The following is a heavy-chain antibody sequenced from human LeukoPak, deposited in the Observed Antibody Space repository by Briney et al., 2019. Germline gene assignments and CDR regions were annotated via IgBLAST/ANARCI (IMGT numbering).Heavy chain of an antibody. CDR2: IKHDDTEI. CDR3: ARGGYYNFWTGLVDY. V-gene: IGHV3-7*01. D-gene: IGHD3/OR15-3a*01. Sequence: GGSLRLSCAASGFDFNKYWMNWVRQAPGKGLEWVANIKHDDTEINYVDSVRGRFTVSRDNAKNSLYLQLNSLRHEDAAVYFCARGGYYNFWTGLVDYWGLGTRVTVS. CDR1: GFDFNKYW. J-gene: IGHJ4*02.